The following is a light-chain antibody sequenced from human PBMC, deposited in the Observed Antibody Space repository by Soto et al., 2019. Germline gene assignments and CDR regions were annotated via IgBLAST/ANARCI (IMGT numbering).Light chain of an antibody. V-gene: IGLV1-44*01. Sequence: QSVLTQPPSASGTPGQRVTISCSGSSSNIGSNTANWYQQLPGTAPKLLIHANNQRPSGVPDRFSGSKSGTSASLSISWLQAEEADYYCAAWDDSLTGSVFGTGTKVTVL. J-gene: IGLJ1*01. CDR2: ANN. CDR1: SSNIGSNT. CDR3: AAWDDSLTGSV.